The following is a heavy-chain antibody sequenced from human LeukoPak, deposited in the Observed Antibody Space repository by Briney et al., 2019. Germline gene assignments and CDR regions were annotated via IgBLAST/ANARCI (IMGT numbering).Heavy chain of an antibody. D-gene: IGHD3-10*01. CDR3: AREPYGSGIDY. J-gene: IGHJ4*02. Sequence: ASVKVSCKASGGTFSSYAISWVRQAPGRGLEWMGGIIPIFGTANYAQKFQGRVTITADKSTSTAYMELSSLRSEDTAVYYCAREPYGSGIDYWGQGTLVTVSS. CDR2: IIPIFGTA. V-gene: IGHV1-69*06. CDR1: GGTFSSYA.